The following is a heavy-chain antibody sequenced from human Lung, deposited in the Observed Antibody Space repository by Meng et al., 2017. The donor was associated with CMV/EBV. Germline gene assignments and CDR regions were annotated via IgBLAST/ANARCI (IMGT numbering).Heavy chain of an antibody. CDR2: ISSTSAYI. CDR1: GFTFSSYR. CDR3: ATGATLDY. V-gene: IGHV3-21*01. Sequence: GGSXRLSCAASGFTFSSYRINWVRQAPGKGLEWVASISSTSAYIYYAESVEGRFIISRDNAKSSLYLTMDNLAVEDTAVYYCATGATLDYWGQGTLVTFSS. J-gene: IGHJ4*02. D-gene: IGHD3-10*01.